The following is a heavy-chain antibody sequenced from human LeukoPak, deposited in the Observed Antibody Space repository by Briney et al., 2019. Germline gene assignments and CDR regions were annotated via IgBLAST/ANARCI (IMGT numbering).Heavy chain of an antibody. V-gene: IGHV4-59*01. D-gene: IGHD6-19*01. Sequence: SETLSLTCTVSGGSISSYYWSWIRQPPGEGLEWIGYIYYSGSTNYNPSLKSRVTISVDTSKNQFSLKLSSVTAADTAVYYCARGGVYSSGWHDAFDIRGQGTMVTVSS. J-gene: IGHJ3*02. CDR2: IYYSGST. CDR1: GGSISSYY. CDR3: ARGGVYSSGWHDAFDI.